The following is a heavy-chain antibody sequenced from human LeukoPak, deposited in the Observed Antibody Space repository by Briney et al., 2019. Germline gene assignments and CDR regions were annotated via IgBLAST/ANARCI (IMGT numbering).Heavy chain of an antibody. CDR2: IHYSGST. Sequence: TPSETLSLTCTVSGGSISSGGYYWSWIRQHPGKGLEWIGYIHYSGSTYYNPSLKSRVTISVDTSKNQFSLKLSSVTAADTAVYYCARVCRDGYNPYFDYWGQGTLVTVSS. D-gene: IGHD5-24*01. CDR1: GGSISSGGYY. V-gene: IGHV4-31*03. J-gene: IGHJ4*02. CDR3: ARVCRDGYNPYFDY.